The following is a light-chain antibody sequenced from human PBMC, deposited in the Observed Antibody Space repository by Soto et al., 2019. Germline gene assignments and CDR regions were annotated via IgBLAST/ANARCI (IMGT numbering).Light chain of an antibody. CDR3: QHYNSYSEA. V-gene: IGKV1-5*03. Sequence: DFQMTQTPSSLSASVGDRVILTCRASQSIGNWLAWYQQKPEKAPKVLIYRASHLESVVPSRFSASGSGTEFTLTISSLQPDDFATYYCQHYNSYSEAFGQGPKVDI. CDR1: QSIGNW. CDR2: RAS. J-gene: IGKJ1*01.